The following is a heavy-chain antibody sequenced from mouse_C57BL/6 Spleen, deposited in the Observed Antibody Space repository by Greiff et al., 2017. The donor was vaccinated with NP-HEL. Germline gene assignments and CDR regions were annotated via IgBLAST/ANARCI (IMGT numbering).Heavy chain of an antibody. CDR3: ARHYYYGSSYWYFDV. Sequence: LQPSDAELVKPGASVKISCKVSGYTFTDHTIHWMKQRPEQGLEWIGYIYPRDGSTKYNEKFKGKATLTADKSSSTAYMQLNSLTSEDSAVYFCARHYYYGSSYWYFDVWGTGTTVTVSS. V-gene: IGHV1-78*01. CDR2: IYPRDGST. J-gene: IGHJ1*03. CDR1: GYTFTDHT. D-gene: IGHD1-1*01.